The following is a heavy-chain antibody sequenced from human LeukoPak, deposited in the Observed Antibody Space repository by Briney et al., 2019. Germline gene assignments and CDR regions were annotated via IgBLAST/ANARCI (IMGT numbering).Heavy chain of an antibody. V-gene: IGHV4-39*02. CDR3: AREMTLGGMDV. J-gene: IGHJ6*02. Sequence: SETLSLTCTVSGDSISRSTYYWAWIRQPPGKGLEWIGSVYYGRSPYFNPSLESRATISVDTSKNHFSLKLSSVTAADTAVYYCAREMTLGGMDVWGQGTTVTVSS. CDR1: GDSISRSTYY. D-gene: IGHD2-21*02. CDR2: VYYGRSP.